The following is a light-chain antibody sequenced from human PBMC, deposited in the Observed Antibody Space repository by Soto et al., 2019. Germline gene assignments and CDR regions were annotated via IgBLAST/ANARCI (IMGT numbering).Light chain of an antibody. CDR3: QVWDSSSDRPV. CDR1: NIGSQS. V-gene: IGLV3-21*04. J-gene: IGLJ3*02. Sequence: SYELTQTPSLSVAPEKTASITCGGDNIGSQSVHWYQHKPGQAPILVMRYDSDRPSGIPERFSGSNSGNTATLTNSRVEAGDEADYYCQVWDSSSDRPVFGGGTKLTVL. CDR2: YDS.